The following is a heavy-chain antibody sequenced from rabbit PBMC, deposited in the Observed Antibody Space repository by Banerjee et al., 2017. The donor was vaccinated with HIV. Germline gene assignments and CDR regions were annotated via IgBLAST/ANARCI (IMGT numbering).Heavy chain of an antibody. D-gene: IGHD1-1*01. Sequence: QEQLEESGGGLVKPEGSLTITCTASGFSFSNKVVICWVRQAPGKGLEWIACIDTNDGDTDYANWPKGRFTISKTSSTTVTLQMTSLTAADTATYFCARNYVNAFDPWGPGTLVTVS. CDR3: ARNYVNAFDP. V-gene: IGHV1S45*01. CDR2: IDTNDGDT. CDR1: GFSFSNKVV. J-gene: IGHJ2*01.